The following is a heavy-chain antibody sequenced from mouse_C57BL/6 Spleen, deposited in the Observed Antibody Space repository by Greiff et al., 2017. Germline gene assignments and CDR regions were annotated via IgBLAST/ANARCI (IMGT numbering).Heavy chain of an antibody. V-gene: IGHV1-64*01. D-gene: IGHD1-1*01. Sequence: QVQLQQPGAELVKPGASVKLSCKASGYTFTSYWMHWVKQRPGQGLEWIGMIHPNGGSTNYNEKFKSKATLTVDKSSSTAYMQLSSLTSEDSAVYYCARDYGSSSYYFDYWGQGTTLTVSS. CDR2: IHPNGGST. CDR1: GYTFTSYW. CDR3: ARDYGSSSYYFDY. J-gene: IGHJ2*01.